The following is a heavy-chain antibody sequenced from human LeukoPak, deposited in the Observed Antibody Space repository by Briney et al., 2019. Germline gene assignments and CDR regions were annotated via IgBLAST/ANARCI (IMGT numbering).Heavy chain of an antibody. D-gene: IGHD2-8*01. Sequence: GGSLRLSCAASGFTFSNFWMHWVRQAPGKGLVWVALIYGDGSFTRYADSVKGRFTISRDNSKNTLYLQMNSPRAEDTAVYYCAREWSLGYWGQGTLVTVSS. V-gene: IGHV3-74*01. J-gene: IGHJ4*02. CDR1: GFTFSNFW. CDR2: IYGDGSFT. CDR3: AREWSLGY.